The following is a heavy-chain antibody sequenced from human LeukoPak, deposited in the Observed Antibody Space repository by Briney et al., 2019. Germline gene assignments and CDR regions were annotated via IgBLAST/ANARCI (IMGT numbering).Heavy chain of an antibody. CDR3: AGERDGYTHDAFDI. Sequence: PGGSLRLSCAASGFTFSSYSMAWVRQAPGKGLEWVSYISIRSSTIYYADSVKGRFTISRDNAKNSLYVQMNSLRAEDTAVYYCAGERDGYTHDAFDIWGQGTMVTVSS. V-gene: IGHV3-48*01. CDR2: ISIRSSTI. J-gene: IGHJ3*02. D-gene: IGHD5-24*01. CDR1: GFTFSSYS.